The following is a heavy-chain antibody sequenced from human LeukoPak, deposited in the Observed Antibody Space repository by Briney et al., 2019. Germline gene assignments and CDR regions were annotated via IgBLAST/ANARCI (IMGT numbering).Heavy chain of an antibody. CDR3: ARDSTYYYDSSGYYP. Sequence: GGSLRLSCAASGFTFSSYSMNWVRQAPGKGLEWVSSISSSSSYIYYEDSVKGRFTISRDNAKNSLYLQMNSLRAEDTAVYYCARDSTYYYDSSGYYPRGQGTLVTVSS. CDR2: ISSSSSYI. D-gene: IGHD3-22*01. CDR1: GFTFSSYS. J-gene: IGHJ4*02. V-gene: IGHV3-21*01.